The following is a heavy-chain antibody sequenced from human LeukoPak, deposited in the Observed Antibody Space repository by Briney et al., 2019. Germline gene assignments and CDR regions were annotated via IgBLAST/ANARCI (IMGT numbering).Heavy chain of an antibody. J-gene: IGHJ5*02. V-gene: IGHV1-18*01. CDR2: VTSYNGDT. CDR1: GYTFNNYG. CDR3: AKDWHILTGRNCFDP. Sequence: ASVKVSCKASGYTFNNYGISWVRQAPGQGLEWVGWVTSYNGDTNYAQKFQGRVTMCGDTPTSTAYMELRSLRFDDTAIYYCAKDWHILTGRNCFDPWGQGTLVTVSS. D-gene: IGHD3-9*01.